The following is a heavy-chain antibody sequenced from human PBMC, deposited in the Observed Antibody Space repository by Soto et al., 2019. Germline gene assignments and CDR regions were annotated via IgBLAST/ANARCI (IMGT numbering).Heavy chain of an antibody. V-gene: IGHV1-3*01. CDR3: ARGCLSELAAAGTGNWFDP. D-gene: IGHD6-13*01. CDR1: GYTFTSYA. J-gene: IGHJ5*02. Sequence: ASVKVSCKASGYTFTSYAMHWVRQAPGQRLEWMGWINAGNGNTKYSQKFQGRVTITRDTSASTAYMELSSLRSEDTAVYYCARGCLSELAAAGTGNWFDPWGQGTLVTVSS. CDR2: INAGNGNT.